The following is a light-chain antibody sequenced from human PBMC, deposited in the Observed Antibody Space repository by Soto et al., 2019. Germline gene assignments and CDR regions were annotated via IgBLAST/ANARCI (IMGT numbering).Light chain of an antibody. Sequence: DIQMTQSPSSLSASVGDRVTITCRASQSISSYLNWYQQKPGKAPKLLIYAASSFHSGGTSRFSVSRCVTDFTLTISSLQPEDFVTSYCQHSYSTSWTFGQGTKLEIK. J-gene: IGKJ2*02. CDR2: AAS. CDR1: QSISSY. V-gene: IGKV1-39*01. CDR3: QHSYSTSWT.